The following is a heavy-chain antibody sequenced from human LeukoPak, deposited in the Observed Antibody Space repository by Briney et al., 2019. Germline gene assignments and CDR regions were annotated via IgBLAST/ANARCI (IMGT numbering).Heavy chain of an antibody. V-gene: IGHV4-59*08. CDR3: AKLRADTPYDAFDI. D-gene: IGHD5-18*01. CDR2: IYYSGST. Sequence: SSETLSLTCTVSGGSISSYYWSWIRQPPGKGLEWIGYIYYSGSTNYNPSLKSRVTISVDTSKNQFSLKLSSVTAADTAVYYCAKLRADTPYDAFDIWGQGTMVTVSS. CDR1: GGSISSYY. J-gene: IGHJ3*02.